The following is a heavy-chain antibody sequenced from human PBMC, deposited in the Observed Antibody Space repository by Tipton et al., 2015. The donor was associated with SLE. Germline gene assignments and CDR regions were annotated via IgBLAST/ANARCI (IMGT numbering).Heavy chain of an antibody. Sequence: QLVQSGAEVKKPGESLKISCKGSGYSFTSYWIGWVRQMPGKGLEWMGIIYPGDSDTRYSPSFQGQVTISADKSISTAYLQWSSLKASDTAMYYCASWSPERTSGWSRFDYWGQGTLVTVSS. CDR2: IYPGDSDT. V-gene: IGHV5-51*03. D-gene: IGHD6-19*01. J-gene: IGHJ4*02. CDR1: GYSFTSYW. CDR3: ASWSPERTSGWSRFDY.